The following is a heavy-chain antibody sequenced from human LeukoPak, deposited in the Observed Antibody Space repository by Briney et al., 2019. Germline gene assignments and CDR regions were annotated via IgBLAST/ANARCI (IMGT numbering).Heavy chain of an antibody. CDR1: GYTFTTYD. D-gene: IGHD4-17*01. CDR3: ARDPLGGDYVFDY. J-gene: IGHJ4*02. V-gene: IGHV1-18*01. CDR2: ISAYNGNT. Sequence: ASVKVSCKASGYTFTTYDINWVRQAPGQGLEWMGWISAYNGNTNYAQQLQGRVTMTTDTSTSTAYMELRSLRSDDTAVYYCARDPLGGDYVFDYWGQGTLVTVSS.